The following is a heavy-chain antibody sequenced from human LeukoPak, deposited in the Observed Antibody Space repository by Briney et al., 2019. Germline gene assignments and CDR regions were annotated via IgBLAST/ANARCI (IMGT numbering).Heavy chain of an antibody. V-gene: IGHV3-21*01. J-gene: IGHJ5*02. Sequence: GVSLRLSCAASGFTFSSYSMNWVRQAPGKGLEWVSSISSSSSYIYYADSVKGRFTISRDNAKNSLYLQMNSLRAEDTAVYYCASLGGSGSLNRFDPWGQGTRVTVSS. CDR1: GFTFSSYS. CDR2: ISSSSSYI. D-gene: IGHD3-10*01. CDR3: ASLGGSGSLNRFDP.